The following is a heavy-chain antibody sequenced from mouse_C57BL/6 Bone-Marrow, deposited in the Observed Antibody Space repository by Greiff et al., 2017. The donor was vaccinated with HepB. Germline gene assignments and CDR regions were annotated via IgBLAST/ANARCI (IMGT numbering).Heavy chain of an antibody. J-gene: IGHJ2*01. Sequence: VQLQQSGAELVRPGTSVKVSCKASGYAFTNYLIEWVQQRPGQGLEWIGVINPGSGGTNYNEKFKGKATLTADKSSSTAYMQLSSLTSEDSAVYFCARGGSSGYALDYWGQGTTLTVSS. D-gene: IGHD3-2*02. CDR1: GYAFTNYL. CDR3: ARGGSSGYALDY. CDR2: INPGSGGT. V-gene: IGHV1-54*01.